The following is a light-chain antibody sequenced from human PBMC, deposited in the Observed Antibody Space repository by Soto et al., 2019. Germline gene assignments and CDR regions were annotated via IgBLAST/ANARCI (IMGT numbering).Light chain of an antibody. CDR3: QTWGTGVVV. Sequence: QSVLTQSPSASASLGASVKLTCTLSSGHSSYAIAWHQQQPEKGPRYLMKLNSDGSHSKGDGLPDRFSGSSSGAERYLTISSLQSEDGADYYCQTWGTGVVVFGGGTKVTVL. CDR2: LNSDGSH. V-gene: IGLV4-69*01. CDR1: SGHSSYA. J-gene: IGLJ2*01.